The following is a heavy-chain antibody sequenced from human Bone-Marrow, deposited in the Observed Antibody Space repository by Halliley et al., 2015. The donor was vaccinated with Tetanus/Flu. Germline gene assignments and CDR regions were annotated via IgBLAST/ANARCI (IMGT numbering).Heavy chain of an antibody. D-gene: IGHD3-22*01. CDR2: IYHSGTT. V-gene: IGHV4-59*01. J-gene: IGHJ4*02. CDR1: GDSINRYY. CDR3: ARAQEFYDTRGYGGASHFDF. Sequence: TLSLTCSVSGDSINRYYWGWIRQSPGKGLEWIGYIYHSGTTNYNPALKSRVTISVDTSKNQFSLKLTSVTAADTAVYYCARAQEFYDTRGYGGASHFDFWGQGTLVTVSA.